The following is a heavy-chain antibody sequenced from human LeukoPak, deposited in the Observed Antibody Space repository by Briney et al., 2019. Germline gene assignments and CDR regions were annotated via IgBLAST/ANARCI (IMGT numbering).Heavy chain of an antibody. CDR2: LYHSVST. J-gene: IGHJ4*02. V-gene: IGHV4-38-2*02. Sequence: PETPSHTCNVFCFYISRGYYRVWIPHPPGKGLEGIGTLYHSVSTYYNPSLKSRVTISVDTSKNQFSLKLTSVTAADTAVYYCARVKGYCSSTICYRYYFDYWGQGTLVTVSS. CDR1: CFYISRGYY. D-gene: IGHD2-2*01. CDR3: ARVKGYCSSTICYRYYFDY.